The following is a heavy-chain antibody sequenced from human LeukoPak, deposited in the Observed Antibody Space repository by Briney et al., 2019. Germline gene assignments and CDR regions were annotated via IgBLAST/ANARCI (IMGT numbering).Heavy chain of an antibody. V-gene: IGHV3-23*01. J-gene: IGHJ2*01. Sequence: GGSLRLSCAASGFTFSSSAMSWVRQAPGKGLEWVSAISNNGGYTYYADSVKGRFTISRDSSRNTLFLHMNTLRAEDTAIYYCAKDRTVGASYWYFDLWGRGTLVTVSS. CDR1: GFTFSSSA. CDR3: AKDRTVGASYWYFDL. CDR2: ISNNGGYT. D-gene: IGHD1-26*01.